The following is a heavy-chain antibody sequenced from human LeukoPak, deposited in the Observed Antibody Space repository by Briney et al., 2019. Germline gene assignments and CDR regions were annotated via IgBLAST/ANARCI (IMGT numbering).Heavy chain of an antibody. J-gene: IGHJ6*04. Sequence: TVKVSCKASGGTFSSYAISWVRQAPGQGLEWMGGIIPIFGTANYAQKFQGRVTITADESTSTAYMELSSLRSEDTAVYYCARSHIVVVPAAISYYYYYGMDVWGKGTTVTVSS. CDR2: IIPIFGTA. D-gene: IGHD2-2*01. CDR1: GGTFSSYA. CDR3: ARSHIVVVPAAISYYYYYGMDV. V-gene: IGHV1-69*13.